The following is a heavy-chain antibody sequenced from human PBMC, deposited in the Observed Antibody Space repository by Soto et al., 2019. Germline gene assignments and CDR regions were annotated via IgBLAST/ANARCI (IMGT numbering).Heavy chain of an antibody. CDR1: GDSISTFY. J-gene: IGHJ4*02. CDR3: LRGGTVGNYADASNFYFYFFDY. CDR2: VYYTEST. D-gene: IGHD3-22*01. Sequence: NPSETLSLTCTVSGDSISTFYWGWIRQPPGKELEWIGYVYYTESTNTNPSLKIRVTISVDRAKNQFSLKLTSTNAAATAVSYCLRGGTVGNYADASNFYFYFFDYWGQRTQVTVSS. V-gene: IGHV4-59*01.